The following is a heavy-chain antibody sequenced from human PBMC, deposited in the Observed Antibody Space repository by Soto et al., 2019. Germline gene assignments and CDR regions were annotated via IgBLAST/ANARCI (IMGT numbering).Heavy chain of an antibody. D-gene: IGHD2-2*03. Sequence: QVQLVESGGGVVQPGRSLRLSCAASGFTFSSYGMNWVRQAPGKGLEWVALISYDGITKYYADSVKGRFTISRDNSKNTQYLQMNSLRPEDTAVYYCAKGLDIVLVPGAIGPYYYYCVDVWGQGTTVTVSS. CDR2: ISYDGITK. CDR3: AKGLDIVLVPGAIGPYYYYCVDV. CDR1: GFTFSSYG. V-gene: IGHV3-30*18. J-gene: IGHJ6*02.